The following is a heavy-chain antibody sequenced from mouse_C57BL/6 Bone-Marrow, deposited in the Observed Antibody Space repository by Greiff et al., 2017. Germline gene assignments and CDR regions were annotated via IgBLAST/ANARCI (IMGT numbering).Heavy chain of an antibody. CDR3: ARGDYYDNY. CDR2: IDPSDSYT. Sequence: VQLQQPGAELVMPGASVKLSCKASGYTFTSYWMHWVKQRPGQGLEWIGEIDPSDSYTNYNQKFKGKSTLTVDKSSSTAYMQLSSLTSEDSAVYYCARGDYYDNYWGQGTTLTVSS. CDR1: GYTFTSYW. D-gene: IGHD2-4*01. J-gene: IGHJ2*01. V-gene: IGHV1-69*01.